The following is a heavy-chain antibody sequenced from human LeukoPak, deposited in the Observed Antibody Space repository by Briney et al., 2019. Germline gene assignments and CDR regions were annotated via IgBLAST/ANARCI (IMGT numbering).Heavy chain of an antibody. Sequence: GGSLRLSCAASGFTFSSYEMNWVRQAPGKGLEWVSYISSSGSTIYYADSVKGRFTISKANAKNSLYLQMNSLRAEDTAVYYCVRAYHSSGWYRIDYWGQGTLVTVSS. CDR3: VRAYHSSGWYRIDY. CDR2: ISSSGSTI. J-gene: IGHJ4*02. V-gene: IGHV3-48*03. CDR1: GFTFSSYE. D-gene: IGHD6-19*01.